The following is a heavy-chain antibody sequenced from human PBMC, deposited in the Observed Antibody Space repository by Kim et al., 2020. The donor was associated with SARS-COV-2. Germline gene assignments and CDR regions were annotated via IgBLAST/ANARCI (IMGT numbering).Heavy chain of an antibody. CDR2: VSSSGATT. D-gene: IGHD2-15*01. CDR3: AKDPRSCSGGTCHSAWFVD. CDR1: GFSFTNFA. J-gene: IGHJ4*02. Sequence: GGSLRLSCAASGFSFTNFAMTWVRQAPGKGLEWVSTVSSSGATTYYADSVKGRFTVSRDNSKNTLYLQMNSLGAEDTAVYYCAKDPRSCSGGTCHSAWFVDWGQGTLVTVSS. V-gene: IGHV3-23*01.